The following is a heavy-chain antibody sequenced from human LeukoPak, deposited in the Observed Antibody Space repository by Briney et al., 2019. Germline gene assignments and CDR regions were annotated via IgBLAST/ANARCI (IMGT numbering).Heavy chain of an antibody. D-gene: IGHD1-26*01. CDR3: ARVSLVGAHPFDY. V-gene: IGHV3-23*01. Sequence: GGSLRLSCAASGFTFSSYAMSWVRQAPGKGLEWVSVISGYGGSTYYADSVKGRFTISRDNSKNTLYLQMNSLRAEDTAVYYCARVSLVGAHPFDYWGQGTLVTVSS. CDR2: ISGYGGST. CDR1: GFTFSSYA. J-gene: IGHJ4*02.